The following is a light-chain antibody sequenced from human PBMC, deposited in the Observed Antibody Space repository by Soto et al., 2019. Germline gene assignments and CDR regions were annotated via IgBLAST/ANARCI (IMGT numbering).Light chain of an antibody. CDR2: DAS. J-gene: IGKJ1*01. CDR3: QQYKDGACT. V-gene: IGKV1-5*01. Sequence: DIQLTQSPSTLSASVGDRVTVTCRASQRIDRYLAWYQQKPGKAPKLLVYDASTLEGGVPSSFSGSGSATEFILTISCLQPDDFATYYCQQYKDGACTFGQGTRVEIK. CDR1: QRIDRY.